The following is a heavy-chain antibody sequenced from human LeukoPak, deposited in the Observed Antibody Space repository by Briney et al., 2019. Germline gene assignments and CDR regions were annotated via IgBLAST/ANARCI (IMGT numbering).Heavy chain of an antibody. Sequence: PSETLSLTCTVSGGSISNSSYYWGWLRQPQGKGLDWLGRIYYSGSTYYNTSLKSRVTITVDTSKNKFSLKLSSVTAADTAVYYCARQDGSGCYCNRFDSWGQGTLVTVSS. CDR2: IYYSGST. V-gene: IGHV4-39*01. J-gene: IGHJ5*01. CDR1: GGSISNSSYY. D-gene: IGHD3-10*01. CDR3: ARQDGSGCYCNRFDS.